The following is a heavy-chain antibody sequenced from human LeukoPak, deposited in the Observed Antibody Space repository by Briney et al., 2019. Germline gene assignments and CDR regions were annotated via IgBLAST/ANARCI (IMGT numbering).Heavy chain of an antibody. Sequence: SETLSLTCAVYGGSFSGYYWSWIRQPPGKGLEWIGYIYYSGSTNYNPSLKSRVTISVDTSKNQFSLKLSSVTAADTAVYYCARGIAGGDFWSGYYNYYYYGMDVWGQGTTVTVSS. CDR1: GGSFSGYY. D-gene: IGHD3-3*01. J-gene: IGHJ6*02. CDR3: ARGIAGGDFWSGYYNYYYYGMDV. V-gene: IGHV4-59*01. CDR2: IYYSGST.